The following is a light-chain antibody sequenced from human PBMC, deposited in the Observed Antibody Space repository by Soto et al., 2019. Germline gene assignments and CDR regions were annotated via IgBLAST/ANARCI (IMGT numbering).Light chain of an antibody. J-gene: IGKJ2*01. V-gene: IGKV3-11*01. CDR1: QSVSSY. CDR3: QQRSNWPKYT. CDR2: DAS. Sequence: EIVLTQSPATLSLSPGERATLSCRASQSVSSYLAWYQQKPGQAPRLLIYDASNRATGIPARFSGSGSGTHFALTISSLEPEDFAVYYCQQRSNWPKYTFGQGTKLEIK.